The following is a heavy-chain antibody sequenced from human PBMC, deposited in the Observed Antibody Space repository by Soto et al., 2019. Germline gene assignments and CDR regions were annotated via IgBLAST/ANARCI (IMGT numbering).Heavy chain of an antibody. CDR2: ISDTGVST. CDR1: GFTFDSYA. V-gene: IGHV3-23*01. J-gene: IGHJ4*02. D-gene: IGHD2-15*01. CDR3: AKVYSFRYFDY. Sequence: PGGSLRLSCAASGFTFDSYAMSWVRQAPGKGLEWVSGISDTGVSTYYADSVKGRFTISRDNSQNTLFLQMNSLRAEDTAVYYCAKVYSFRYFDYWGQGTLVTVSS.